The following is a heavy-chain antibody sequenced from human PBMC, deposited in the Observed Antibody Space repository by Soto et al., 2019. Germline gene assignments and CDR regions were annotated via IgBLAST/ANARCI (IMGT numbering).Heavy chain of an antibody. CDR1: VYTFTNYW. V-gene: IGHV5-10-1*01. J-gene: IGHJ4*02. D-gene: IGHD3-10*01. CDR3: ASRITVVRGVTAVNDY. CDR2: IDPSDSYT. Sequence: GESLKISCKGSVYTFTNYWISWVRQMPGKGLEWMGRIDPSDSYTNYSPSFQGHVTISADKSISTAYLQWSSLKASDTAVYYCASRITVVRGVTAVNDYWGQGTLVTVSS.